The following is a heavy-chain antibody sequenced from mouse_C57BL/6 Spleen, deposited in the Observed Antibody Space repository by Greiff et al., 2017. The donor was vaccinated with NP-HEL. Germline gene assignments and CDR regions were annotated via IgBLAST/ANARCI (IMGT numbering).Heavy chain of an antibody. Sequence: VQLQQPGAELVKPGASVKLSCKASGYTFTSYWMHWVKQRPGQGLEWIGMIHPNSGSTNYNEKFKSKATLTVDKSSSTAYMQLSSLTSEDSAVYYCARGVITTVVGWYFDVWGTGTTVTVSS. V-gene: IGHV1-64*01. D-gene: IGHD1-1*01. J-gene: IGHJ1*03. CDR3: ARGVITTVVGWYFDV. CDR2: IHPNSGST. CDR1: GYTFTSYW.